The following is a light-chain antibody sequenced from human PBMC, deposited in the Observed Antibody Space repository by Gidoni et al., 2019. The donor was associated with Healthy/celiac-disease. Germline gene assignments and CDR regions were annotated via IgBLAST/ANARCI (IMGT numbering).Light chain of an antibody. J-gene: IGKJ2*01. CDR1: QSISSW. CDR2: KAA. Sequence: DIQMTQSPSTLSASVGDRVTLTCRASQSISSWLAWYQQKPGKAPKLLIYKAASLESGVPSRFSGSGSGTECTLTISSLQPDDFATYYCQHRYTFGQGTKLEIK. V-gene: IGKV1-5*03. CDR3: QHRYT.